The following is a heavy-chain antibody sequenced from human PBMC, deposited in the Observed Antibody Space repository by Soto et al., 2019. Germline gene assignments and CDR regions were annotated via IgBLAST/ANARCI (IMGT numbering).Heavy chain of an antibody. Sequence: EVQLVESGGGLIQPGGSLRLSCAASGFTVSSNYMSWVRQAPGKGLEWVSVIYSGGSTYYADSVKGRFTISRDNSKNTLYLQMNSLRAEDTAVYYCARGQDYGDYRYAFDIWGQGTMVTVSS. CDR2: IYSGGST. CDR1: GFTVSSNY. D-gene: IGHD4-17*01. J-gene: IGHJ3*02. V-gene: IGHV3-53*01. CDR3: ARGQDYGDYRYAFDI.